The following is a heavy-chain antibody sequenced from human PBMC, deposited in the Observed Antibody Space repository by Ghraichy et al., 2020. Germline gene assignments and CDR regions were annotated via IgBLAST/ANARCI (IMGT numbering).Heavy chain of an antibody. Sequence: GESLNISCVGSEFTFSSYSMNWVRQAPGKGLEWVSYITSSSRFISYADSVKGRFTVSRDTSKNTLLLQMNSLRAEDTAMYYCARGRGYGSPGVFDYWGKGTMVTLSS. J-gene: IGHJ4*02. CDR2: ITSSSRFI. CDR1: EFTFSSYS. V-gene: IGHV3-48*01. D-gene: IGHD3-10*01. CDR3: ARGRGYGSPGVFDY.